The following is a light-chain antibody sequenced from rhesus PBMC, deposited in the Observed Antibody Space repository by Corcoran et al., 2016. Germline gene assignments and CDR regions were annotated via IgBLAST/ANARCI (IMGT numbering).Light chain of an antibody. CDR1: QRLRHTDGYTY. CDR3: MQHKALPFP. CDR2: GGS. J-gene: IGKJ3*01. Sequence: DIVMTQTPLSLPVTPGEPASISCRSSQRLRHTDGYTYLDWYLQKPGQSQQLLSYGGSTRASGVPDRFRGKGYGTDFTLKISKVEAEDVGVYYCMQHKALPFPFGPGTKLDIK. V-gene: IGKV2-61*01.